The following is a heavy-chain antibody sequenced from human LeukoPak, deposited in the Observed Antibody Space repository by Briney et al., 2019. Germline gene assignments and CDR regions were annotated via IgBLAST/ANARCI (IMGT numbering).Heavy chain of an antibody. V-gene: IGHV3-21*01. CDR3: ATTGSGSYYDY. Sequence: GGSLRLSCAASGFTFSSYSMNWVRQAPGKGLEWVSSISSSSSYIYYADSVKGRFTISRDNAKNTLFMQMKSLRAEDTAVYCCATTGSGSYYDYWGQGTLVTVSS. CDR2: ISSSSSYI. J-gene: IGHJ4*02. D-gene: IGHD1-26*01. CDR1: GFTFSSYS.